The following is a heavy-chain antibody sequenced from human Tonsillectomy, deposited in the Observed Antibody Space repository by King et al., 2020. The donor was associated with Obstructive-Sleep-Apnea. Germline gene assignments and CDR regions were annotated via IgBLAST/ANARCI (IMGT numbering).Heavy chain of an antibody. D-gene: IGHD5-18*01. CDR2: ISSSSSYI. J-gene: IGHJ4*02. Sequence: EVQLVESGGGLVKPGGSLRLSCAASGFTFSSYSMNWVRQAPGKGLEWVSSISSSSSYIYYADSVKGRFTISRDNAKNSLYLQMNSLRAEDTAVYHPSPQAMVVPYYFDYWGQGTLVTVSS. CDR3: SPQAMVVPYYFDY. CDR1: GFTFSSYS. V-gene: IGHV3-21*01.